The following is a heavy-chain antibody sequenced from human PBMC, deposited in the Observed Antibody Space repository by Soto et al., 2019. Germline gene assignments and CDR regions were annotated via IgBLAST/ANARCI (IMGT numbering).Heavy chain of an antibody. CDR3: ARGHSIAVAGTRLFDY. CDR1: GASIRSTY. V-gene: IGHV4-59*12. J-gene: IGHJ4*02. CDR2: IYYSGTT. D-gene: IGHD6-19*01. Sequence: SETLSLTCTVSGASIRSTYWSWIRQSPGKGLEWIGYIYYSGTTNYNPSLKSRVTISVDTSKNQFSLKLSSVTAADTAVYYCARGHSIAVAGTRLFDYWGQGTLVTVSS.